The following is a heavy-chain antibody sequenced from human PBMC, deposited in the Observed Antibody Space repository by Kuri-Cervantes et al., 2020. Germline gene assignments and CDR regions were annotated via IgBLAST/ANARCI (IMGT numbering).Heavy chain of an antibody. J-gene: IGHJ4*02. Sequence: SETLSLTCTVSGGSISSYYWSWIRQPPGKGLEWIGYIYYSGSTNYNPSLKSRVTISVDTSKNQFSLKLSSVTAADTAVYYCARDRGGYSSGWLRGQGTLVTVSS. V-gene: IGHV4-59*12. CDR2: IYYSGST. D-gene: IGHD6-19*01. CDR1: GGSISSYY. CDR3: ARDRGGYSSGWL.